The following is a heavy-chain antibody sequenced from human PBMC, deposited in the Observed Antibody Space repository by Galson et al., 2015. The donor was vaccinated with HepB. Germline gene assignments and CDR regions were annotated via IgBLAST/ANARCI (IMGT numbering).Heavy chain of an antibody. Sequence: SVKVSCKASGYTFTGYYMHWVRQAPGQGLEWMGRINPNSGGTNYAQKFQGRVTMTRDTSISTAYMELSRLRSDDTAVYYCARGGEPSGGSFDYWGQGTLVTVSS. CDR2: INPNSGGT. J-gene: IGHJ4*02. D-gene: IGHD3-16*01. CDR1: GYTFTGYY. CDR3: ARGGEPSGGSFDY. V-gene: IGHV1-2*06.